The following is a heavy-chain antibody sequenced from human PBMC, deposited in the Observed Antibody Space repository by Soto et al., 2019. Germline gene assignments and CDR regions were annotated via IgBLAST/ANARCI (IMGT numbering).Heavy chain of an antibody. J-gene: IGHJ6*02. V-gene: IGHV1-69*06. D-gene: IGHD3-3*01. CDR1: GGTFSSYA. CDR3: ARVGYNIWSRYLYSGMDV. Sequence: QVRLVQSGAEVKKPGSSVKVSCEASGGTFSSYAVTWVRQAPGQGLEWMGGIIPIVTTPNYAQKFQGRLTISADKSTSTSYTQLRSLRSEDTALYYCARVGYNIWSRYLYSGMDVWGQGITVIVSS. CDR2: IIPIVTTP.